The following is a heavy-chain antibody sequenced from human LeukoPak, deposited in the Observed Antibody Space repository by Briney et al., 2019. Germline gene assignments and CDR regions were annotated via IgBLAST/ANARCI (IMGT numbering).Heavy chain of an antibody. Sequence: GGSLRLSCAASGFTFSNYAMSWVRQAPEKGLEWVSGISGTGHGTYYADSVKGRFTISRDNSKNTLYLQMNSLRAEDTAVYYCAKDRYDYVWGSFPYYFDYWGQGTLVTASS. D-gene: IGHD3-16*01. CDR1: GFTFSNYA. CDR2: ISGTGHGT. CDR3: AKDRYDYVWGSFPYYFDY. V-gene: IGHV3-23*01. J-gene: IGHJ4*02.